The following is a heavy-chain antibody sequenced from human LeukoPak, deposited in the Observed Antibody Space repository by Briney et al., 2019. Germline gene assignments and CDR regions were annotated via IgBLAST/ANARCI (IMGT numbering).Heavy chain of an antibody. CDR1: GFTFNKYT. J-gene: IGHJ3*02. CDR3: ARDNWGGAFDI. V-gene: IGHV3-30*04. Sequence: PGGSLRLSCAASGFTFNKYTMHWVRQAPGKGLEWVGVVLYDGSKKNNADSVKGRFTTSRDNSKNMMYVQMNSLRPEDTALYYCARDNWGGAFDIWGQGTMVTVSS. CDR2: VLYDGSKK. D-gene: IGHD7-27*01.